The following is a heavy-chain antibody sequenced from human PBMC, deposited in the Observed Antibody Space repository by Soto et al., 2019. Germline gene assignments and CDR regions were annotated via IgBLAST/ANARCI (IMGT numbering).Heavy chain of an antibody. CDR1: GFTISSYG. D-gene: IGHD3-10*01. J-gene: IGHJ4*02. CDR2: ISYDGSNK. V-gene: IGHV3-30*18. CDR3: AKPLGYYYGSGSYYTIDY. Sequence: GGSLRLSCAASGFTISSYGMHWVRQAPGKGLEWVAVISYDGSNKYYADSVKGRFTISRDNSKNTLYLQMNSLRAEDTAVYYCAKPLGYYYGSGSYYTIDYWGQGTLVTVSS.